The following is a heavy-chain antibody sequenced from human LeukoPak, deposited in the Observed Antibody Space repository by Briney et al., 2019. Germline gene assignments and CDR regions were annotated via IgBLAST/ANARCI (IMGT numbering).Heavy chain of an antibody. D-gene: IGHD5-12*01. J-gene: IGHJ4*02. CDR3: TRLFDSGYDYVFDY. V-gene: IGHV3-15*01. CDR1: GFTFSNAW. CDR2: IKSKTDGGTT. Sequence: GGSLRLSCAASGFTFSNAWMSWVRQAPGKGLEWVGRIKSKTDGGTTDYAAPVKGRFTISRDDSKNTAYLQMNSLKTEDTAVYYCTRLFDSGYDYVFDYWGQGTLVTVSS.